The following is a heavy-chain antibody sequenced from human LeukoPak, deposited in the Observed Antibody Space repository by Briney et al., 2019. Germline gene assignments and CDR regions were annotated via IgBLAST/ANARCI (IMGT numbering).Heavy chain of an antibody. CDR1: GYTFTGYY. J-gene: IGHJ5*02. V-gene: IGHV1-2*02. CDR2: INPNSGGT. D-gene: IGHD2-2*01. CDR3: ARDLGCSSTSCYHLNWFDP. Sequence: ASVKVSCKASGYTFTGYYMHWVRQAPGQGLKWMGWINPNSGGTNYAQKFQGRVTMTRDTSISTAYMELNRLRSDDTAVYYCARDLGCSSTSCYHLNWFDPWGQGTLVTVSS.